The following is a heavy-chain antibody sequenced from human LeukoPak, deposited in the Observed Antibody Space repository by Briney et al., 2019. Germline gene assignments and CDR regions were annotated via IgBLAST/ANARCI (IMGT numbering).Heavy chain of an antibody. V-gene: IGHV1-18*01. D-gene: IGHD6-6*01. CDR2: ISAYNGNK. CDR1: GYTFTNYG. Sequence: GASVKVSCKASGYTFTNYGISWVRQAPGQGLDWMGWISAYNGNKVYAQELQGRVTMTIDTSTSTAYMELRSLRSDDTAVYYCARDRWSSSSSEGALDIWGQGTMVTVSS. CDR3: ARDRWSSSSSEGALDI. J-gene: IGHJ3*02.